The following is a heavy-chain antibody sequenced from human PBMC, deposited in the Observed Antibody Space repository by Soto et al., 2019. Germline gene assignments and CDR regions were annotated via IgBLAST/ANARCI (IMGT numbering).Heavy chain of an antibody. CDR2: FDPEDGET. CDR3: ATDGYSSSWYWFDP. V-gene: IGHV1-24*01. D-gene: IGHD6-13*01. J-gene: IGHJ5*02. Sequence: ASVKVSCKASGYTFTSYDINWVRQAPGKGLEWMGGFDPEDGETIYAQKFQGRVTMTEDTSTDTAYMELSSLRSEDTAVCYCATDGYSSSWYWFDPWGQGTLVTVSS. CDR1: GYTFTSYD.